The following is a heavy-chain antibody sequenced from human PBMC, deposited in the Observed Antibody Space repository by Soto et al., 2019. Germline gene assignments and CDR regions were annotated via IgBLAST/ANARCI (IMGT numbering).Heavy chain of an antibody. CDR2: INDRGSI. CDR1: GGSFSGYY. Sequence: QVQLQQWGAGPLRPLETLSLTCGVSGGSFSGYYWAWIRQSPGKGLEWIGEINDRGSINYNPSLKSRVSSSVDTSRNHYSLNLRSVTAADTAVYYCARESHDILTGAPWVWYFDLWGRGTLVTVSS. CDR3: ARESHDILTGAPWVWYFDL. J-gene: IGHJ2*01. D-gene: IGHD3-9*01. V-gene: IGHV4-34*01.